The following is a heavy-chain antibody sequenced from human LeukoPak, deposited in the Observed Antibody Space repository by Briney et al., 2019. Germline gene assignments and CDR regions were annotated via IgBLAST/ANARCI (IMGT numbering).Heavy chain of an antibody. D-gene: IGHD2/OR15-2a*01. CDR2: ISTSSTFI. V-gene: IGHV3-21*01. CDR3: ARAVCSSSTCYLRSSWFDP. J-gene: IGHJ5*02. Sequence: PGGSLRLSCAASGFSLSSYDMNSVRQAPGKGLEWVSSISTSSTFIYYTYSVKGRFTISRDNAKNSLYLQMNSLSAEDTAVYYCARAVCSSSTCYLRSSWFDPWGQGTLVTVSS. CDR1: GFSLSSYD.